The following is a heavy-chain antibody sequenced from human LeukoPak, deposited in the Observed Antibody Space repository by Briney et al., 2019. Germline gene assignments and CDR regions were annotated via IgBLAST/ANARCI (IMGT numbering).Heavy chain of an antibody. J-gene: IGHJ4*02. D-gene: IGHD2-21*02. CDR2: ISYDGSFQ. V-gene: IGHV3-30-3*01. Sequence: AGGSLRLSCSVSGFTFSSHAMHWVRQAPGKGLECVAYISYDGSFQYHADSVKGRFTISRDNSKNTLYLQMNSLRAEDTAVYYCARAYQHIVVVTAILDYWGQGTLVTVSS. CDR1: GFTFSSHA. CDR3: ARAYQHIVVVTAILDY.